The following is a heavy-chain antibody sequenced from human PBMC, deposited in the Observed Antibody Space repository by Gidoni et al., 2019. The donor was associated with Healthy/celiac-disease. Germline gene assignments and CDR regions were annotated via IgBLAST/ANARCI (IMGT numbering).Heavy chain of an antibody. CDR1: GGSFSGYY. CDR3: AVLLWFGELSDYYYGMDV. J-gene: IGHJ6*02. V-gene: IGHV4-34*01. CDR2: INHSGST. Sequence: QVQLQQWGAGLLKPSETLSLTCAVSGGSFSGYYWSWIRQPPGKGLEWIGEINHSGSTNYNPSLKSRVTISVDTSKNQFSLKLSSVTAADTAVYYCAVLLWFGELSDYYYGMDVWGQGTTVTVSS. D-gene: IGHD3-10*01.